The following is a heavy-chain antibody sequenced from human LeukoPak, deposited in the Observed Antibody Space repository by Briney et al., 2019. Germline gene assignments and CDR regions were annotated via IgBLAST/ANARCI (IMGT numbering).Heavy chain of an antibody. V-gene: IGHV1-2*02. CDR2: INPNSGGT. D-gene: IGHD3-22*01. J-gene: IGHJ4*02. Sequence: GASVKVSCKASGYTFTGYYMHWVRQAPGQGLEWMGWINPNSGGTNYAQKFQGRVTMTRDTSISTAYMELSRLRSDDTAVYYCARDLFNYYDSSLNARGDYWGQGTLVTVSS. CDR1: GYTFTGYY. CDR3: ARDLFNYYDSSLNARGDY.